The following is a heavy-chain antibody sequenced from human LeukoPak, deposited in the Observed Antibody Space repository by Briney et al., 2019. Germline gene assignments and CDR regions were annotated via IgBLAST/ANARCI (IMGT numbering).Heavy chain of an antibody. Sequence: GGSLGLSCAASGFTFSSYAMSWVRQAPGKGLEWVSAISGSGGSTYYADSVKGRFTISRDNSKNTLYLQMNSLRAEDTAVYYCAKMGYGSGSYYLDVWGQGTTVTVSS. V-gene: IGHV3-23*01. CDR3: AKMGYGSGSYYLDV. D-gene: IGHD3-10*01. CDR1: GFTFSSYA. J-gene: IGHJ6*03. CDR2: ISGSGGST.